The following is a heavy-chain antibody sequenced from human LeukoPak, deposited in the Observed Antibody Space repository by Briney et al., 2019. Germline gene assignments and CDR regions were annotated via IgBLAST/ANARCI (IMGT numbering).Heavy chain of an antibody. D-gene: IGHD3-10*01. CDR1: DGSITTYY. Sequence: PSETLSLTCTVSDGSITTYYWSWIRQSTGKGLEWIRNVYYSGSTTYNPSLKNRVTISVDTSKNQFSLKLTSVTAADTAIYYCAADRQEGGSGSYWFDPWGQGTLVTVAS. CDR2: VYYSGST. V-gene: IGHV4-59*03. CDR3: AADRQEGGSGSYWFDP. J-gene: IGHJ5*02.